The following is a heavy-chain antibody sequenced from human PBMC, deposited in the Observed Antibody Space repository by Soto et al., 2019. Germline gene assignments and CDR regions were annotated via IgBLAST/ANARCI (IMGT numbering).Heavy chain of an antibody. J-gene: IGHJ6*02. Sequence: ASVKVSCKASGYTFTSYGISWVRQAPGQGLEWMGWISAYNGNTNYAQKLQGRVTMTTDTSTSTAYMELRSLRSDDTAVYYCARDLGYYYDSSGYYSSSYYYYGMDVWGQGTTVTVSS. CDR1: GYTFTSYG. V-gene: IGHV1-18*01. D-gene: IGHD3-22*01. CDR2: ISAYNGNT. CDR3: ARDLGYYYDSSGYYSSSYYYYGMDV.